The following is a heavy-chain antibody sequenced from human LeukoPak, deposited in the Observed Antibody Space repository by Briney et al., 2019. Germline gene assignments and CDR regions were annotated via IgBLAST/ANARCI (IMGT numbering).Heavy chain of an antibody. CDR3: VKGGRGADCIFDY. D-gene: IGHD2-21*02. CDR1: GFTVSSNY. V-gene: IGHV3-66*01. J-gene: IGHJ4*02. CDR2: IYSGGST. Sequence: GGSLRLSCAASGFTVSSNYMSWVRQAPGKGLEWVSVIYSGGSTYYADSVKGRFTISRDNSKNTLYLQMNSLRAEDTAVYYCVKGGRGADCIFDYWGQGTLVTVSS.